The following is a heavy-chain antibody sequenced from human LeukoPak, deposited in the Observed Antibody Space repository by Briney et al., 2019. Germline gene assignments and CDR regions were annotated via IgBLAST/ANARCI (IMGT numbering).Heavy chain of an antibody. Sequence: SETLSLTCTVSGGSISSSDYYWGWLRQPQGKGLEWIGNIYYTGSSSYNSSLKSRVTISVYTSKNQFSLQLSSVTAADTAVYYCARENYCTYGVCWAFDPWGQGTLVTVSS. CDR3: ARENYCTYGVCWAFDP. V-gene: IGHV4-39*07. CDR1: GGSISSSDYY. J-gene: IGHJ5*02. CDR2: IYYTGSS. D-gene: IGHD2-8*01.